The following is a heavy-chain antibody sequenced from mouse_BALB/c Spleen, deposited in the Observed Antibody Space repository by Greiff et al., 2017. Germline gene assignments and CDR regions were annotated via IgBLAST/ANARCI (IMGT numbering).Heavy chain of an antibody. Sequence: EVQLQQSGPELVKPGASVTMSCKASGYTFTSYFMHWVTQKPGQGLEWIGYINPYNDGTNYNEKFKGKATLTSDKSSSTAYMELSSLPSEDSAVYDCERDDRYDIDYGGQGTTRTGSA. CDR3: ERDDRYDIDY. CDR2: INPYNDGT. V-gene: IGHV1-14*01. CDR1: GYTFTSYF. J-gene: IGHJ2*01. D-gene: IGHD2-14*01.